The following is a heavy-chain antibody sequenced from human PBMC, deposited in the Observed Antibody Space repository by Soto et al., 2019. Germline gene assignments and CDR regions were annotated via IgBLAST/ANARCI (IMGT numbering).Heavy chain of an antibody. CDR1: GGTFSSYA. J-gene: IGHJ6*02. V-gene: IGHV1-69*13. D-gene: IGHD4-4*01. CDR3: ARGKTTVTTPFGYYYGMDG. CDR2: IIPIFGTA. Sequence: SVKVSCKASGGTFSSYAISWVRQAPGQGLEWMGGIIPIFGTANYAQKFQGRVTITADESTSTAYMELSSLRSEDTAVYYCARGKTTVTTPFGYYYGMDGWGQGTTVTV.